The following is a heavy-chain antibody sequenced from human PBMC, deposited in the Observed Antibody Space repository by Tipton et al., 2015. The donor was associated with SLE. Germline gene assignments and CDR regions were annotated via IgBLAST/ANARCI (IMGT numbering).Heavy chain of an antibody. J-gene: IGHJ4*02. Sequence: LRLSCTVSGGSITSHYWTWLRQPPGKGLEWIGSIFYSGSTTYNPSLKSRVTVSVDTPKNQFSLKLTSVTAADTAVYYCARSDVLREQPLDYWGRGALVTVSS. CDR3: ARSDVLREQPLDY. V-gene: IGHV4-59*11. CDR2: IFYSGST. D-gene: IGHD1-26*01. CDR1: GGSITSHY.